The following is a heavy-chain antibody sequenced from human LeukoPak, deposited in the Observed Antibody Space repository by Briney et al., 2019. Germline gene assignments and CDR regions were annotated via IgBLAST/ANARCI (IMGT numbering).Heavy chain of an antibody. CDR2: INHSGST. V-gene: IGHV4-34*01. D-gene: IGHD3-10*01. J-gene: IGHJ4*02. Sequence: SETLSLTCAVYGGSFSGYYWSWIRQPPGKGLEWVGEINHSGSTNYNPALKSRVTISVDTSKNQFSLKLSSVTAADTAVYYCARSYGSVFVDYWGQGTLVTVSS. CDR1: GGSFSGYY. CDR3: ARSYGSVFVDY.